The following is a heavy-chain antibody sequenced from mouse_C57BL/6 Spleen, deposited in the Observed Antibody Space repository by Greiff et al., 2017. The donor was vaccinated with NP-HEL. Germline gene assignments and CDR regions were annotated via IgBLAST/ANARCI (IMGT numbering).Heavy chain of an antibody. CDR1: GYAFTNYL. D-gene: IGHD2-3*01. V-gene: IGHV1-54*01. CDR2: INPGSGGT. J-gene: IGHJ4*01. CDR3: ARYYDGYLYAMDY. Sequence: VQLQQSGAELVRPGTSVKVSCKASGYAFTNYLIGWVKQRPGQGLEWIGVINPGSGGTNYNEKFKGKATLTADKSSSTAYMQLSSLTSEDSAVYFCARYYDGYLYAMDYWGQGTSVTVSS.